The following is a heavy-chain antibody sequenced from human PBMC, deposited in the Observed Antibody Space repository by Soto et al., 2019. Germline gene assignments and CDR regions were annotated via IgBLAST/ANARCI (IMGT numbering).Heavy chain of an antibody. J-gene: IGHJ4*02. D-gene: IGHD3-16*02. V-gene: IGHV3-21*01. CDR2: ISSSSSYI. CDR3: ARDKVRPGYYDYVWGSYRLANPFDY. CDR1: GFTFSSYS. Sequence: EVQLVESGGGLVKPGGSLRLSCAASGFTFSSYSMNWVRQAPGKGLEWVSSISSSSSYIYYADSVKGRFTISRDNAKNSLYLQMNSLRAEDTAVYYCARDKVRPGYYDYVWGSYRLANPFDYWGQGTLVTVSS.